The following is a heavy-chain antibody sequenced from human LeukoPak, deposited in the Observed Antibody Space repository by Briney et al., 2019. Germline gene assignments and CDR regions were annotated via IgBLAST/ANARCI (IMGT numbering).Heavy chain of an antibody. Sequence: GASVKVSCKASGYTFTSYYMHWVRQAPGQGLEWMGIINPSGGSTSYAQKFQGRVTMTRDMSTSTVFMELSSLRSEDTAVYYCARDREVVGMDYWGQGTLVTVSS. CDR3: ARDREVVGMDY. D-gene: IGHD3-22*01. CDR1: GYTFTSYY. V-gene: IGHV1-46*01. CDR2: INPSGGST. J-gene: IGHJ4*02.